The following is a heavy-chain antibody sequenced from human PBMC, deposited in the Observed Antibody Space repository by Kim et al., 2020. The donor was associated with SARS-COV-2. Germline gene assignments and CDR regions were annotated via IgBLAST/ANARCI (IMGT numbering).Heavy chain of an antibody. Sequence: ASVKVSCKASGYTFTSYGISWVRQAPGQGLEWMGWISAYNGNTNYAQKLQGRVTMTTDTSTSTAYMELRSLRSDDTAVYYCARAQLRYFDWLSYYGMDVWGQGTTVTVSS. CDR1: GYTFTSYG. J-gene: IGHJ6*02. V-gene: IGHV1-18*01. CDR2: ISAYNGNT. D-gene: IGHD3-9*01. CDR3: ARAQLRYFDWLSYYGMDV.